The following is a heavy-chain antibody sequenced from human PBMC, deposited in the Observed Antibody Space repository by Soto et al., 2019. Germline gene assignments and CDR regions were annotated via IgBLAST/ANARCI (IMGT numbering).Heavy chain of an antibody. CDR1: GFTFSDNL. D-gene: IGHD5-18*01. CDR3: ARDIQSVGPRANDAFDV. CDR2: FKPDTGNT. Sequence: QVQLVQSGAELKKPGAAVNISCTASGFTFSDNLINWVRQVPGQGLAWMGWFKPDTGNTRYSETFHGRVTISRHPSASIAYLELSGLENEDTALYFCARDIQSVGPRANDAFDVWGQGTMITVSS. V-gene: IGHV1-3*01. J-gene: IGHJ3*01.